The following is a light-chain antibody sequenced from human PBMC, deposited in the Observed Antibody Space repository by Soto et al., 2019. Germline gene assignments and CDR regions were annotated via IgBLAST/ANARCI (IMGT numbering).Light chain of an antibody. V-gene: IGKV3-20*01. CDR3: QQFSSYPLT. J-gene: IGKJ4*01. CDR1: QTVRNNY. CDR2: DAS. Sequence: EFVFTQSPGTLSLSHGERATLSCRASQTVRNNYLAWYQQKPGQAPRLLIYDASSRATGIPDRFSGGGSGTDFTLTISRLEPEDFAVYYCQQFSSYPLTFGGGTKVDIK.